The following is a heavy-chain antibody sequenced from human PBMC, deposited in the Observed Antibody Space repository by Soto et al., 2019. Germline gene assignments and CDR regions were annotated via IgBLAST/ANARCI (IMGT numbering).Heavy chain of an antibody. CDR3: ARGVKMTTPQNYFFDS. Sequence: GESLKISCQGSGYSLTSYWVTWVRQVPGKGLEWMGRIDPSDFSINYSPSFRGRVIISADRSSNIAHLQWSSLEASDTAIYFCARGVKMTTPQNYFFDSWGQGTQVTVSS. CDR1: GYSLTSYW. V-gene: IGHV5-10-1*01. CDR2: IDPSDFSI. D-gene: IGHD3-10*01. J-gene: IGHJ4*02.